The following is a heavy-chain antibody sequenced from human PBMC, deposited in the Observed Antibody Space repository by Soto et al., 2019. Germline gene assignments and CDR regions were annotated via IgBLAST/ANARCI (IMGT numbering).Heavy chain of an antibody. CDR3: AREGPPDIAWFDP. D-gene: IGHD2-15*01. J-gene: IGHJ5*02. V-gene: IGHV1-69*01. Sequence: QVQLVQSGADVKQPGASVKVSCKASGGTFSIYTISWVRQAPGQGLEWMGGSANSAQKFQGRLTVTADESTSTVYLELSSLTSEDTAVYYCAREGPPDIAWFDPWGQGTLVSVSS. CDR2: SA. CDR1: GGTFSIYT.